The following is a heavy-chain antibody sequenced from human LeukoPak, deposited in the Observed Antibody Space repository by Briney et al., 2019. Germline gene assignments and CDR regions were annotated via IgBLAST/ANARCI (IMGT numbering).Heavy chain of an antibody. CDR3: ARDLTGVATLDY. CDR1: GFTFNIYS. D-gene: IGHD5-12*01. V-gene: IGHV3-21*01. CDR2: ISSTSNYI. J-gene: IGHJ4*02. Sequence: GGSLRLSCAASGFTFNIYSMNWVRQAPGKGLEWVSSISSTSNYIYYADSVKGRFTISRDNAKNSLYLQMNSLRAEDTAVYYCARDLTGVATLDYWGQGTLVTVSS.